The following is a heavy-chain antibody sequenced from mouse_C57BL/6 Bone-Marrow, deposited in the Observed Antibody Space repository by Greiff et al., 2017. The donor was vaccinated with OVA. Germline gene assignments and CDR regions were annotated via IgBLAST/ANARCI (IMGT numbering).Heavy chain of an antibody. CDR2: IDPNSGGT. D-gene: IGHD2-4*01. J-gene: IGHJ4*01. CDR1: GYTFTSYW. Sequence: QVQLQQPGAELVKPGASVKLSCKASGYTFTSYWMHWVKQRPGRGLEWIGRIDPNSGGTKDNEKFKSKATLTVDKPSSTAYMQLSSLTSEDSAVYNCARYFLYCDCEGAMDYWGQRTSVTVSS. V-gene: IGHV1-72*01. CDR3: ARYFLYCDCEGAMDY.